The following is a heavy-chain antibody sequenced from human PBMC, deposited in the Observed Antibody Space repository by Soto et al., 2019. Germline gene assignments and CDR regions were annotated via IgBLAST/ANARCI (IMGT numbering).Heavy chain of an antibody. CDR2: IYYAGST. CDR1: GGSISGYY. D-gene: IGHD2-2*01. V-gene: IGHV4-59*08. CDR3: ASLGKYYQSLAP. Sequence: SETLSLTCTVSGGSISGYYWSWIRQPPGKGRGGVGYIYYAGSTIYTPPLKSRVTISLETSKSQFSLRLSSVTAADTAFYYCASLGKYYQSLAPWGPGTLVPVSS. J-gene: IGHJ5*02.